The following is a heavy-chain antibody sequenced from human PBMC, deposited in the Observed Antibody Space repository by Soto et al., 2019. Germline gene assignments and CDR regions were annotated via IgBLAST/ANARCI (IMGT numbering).Heavy chain of an antibody. J-gene: IGHJ3*02. V-gene: IGHV3-73*02. CDR3: TRYRRDEMAGSGHDDAFDI. CDR2: IRSKADSYAT. D-gene: IGHD6-19*01. Sequence: EVQLVESGGGLVQPGGSLKLSCAASGFTFSGSAMHWVRQASGTGLEWVGRIRSKADSYATADAASGKGRFTISRDDSKTTAYLQMNSLKTEDTAVYYCTRYRRDEMAGSGHDDAFDIWGQGTIVTVSS. CDR1: GFTFSGSA.